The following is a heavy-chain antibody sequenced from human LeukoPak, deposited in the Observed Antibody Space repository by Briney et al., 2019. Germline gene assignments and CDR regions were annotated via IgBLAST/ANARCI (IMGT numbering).Heavy chain of an antibody. CDR1: GYTFTSYG. CDR2: ISAYNGNT. J-gene: IGHJ4*02. CDR3: ARDLTYDYVWGSYHIDY. Sequence: ASVKVSCKASGYTFTSYGISWVRQAPGQGLEWMGWISAYNGNTNYAQKLQGRVTMTTDTSTSTAYMELRSLRSDDTAVYYCARDLTYDYVWGSYHIDYWGQGTLVTVSS. V-gene: IGHV1-18*01. D-gene: IGHD3-16*02.